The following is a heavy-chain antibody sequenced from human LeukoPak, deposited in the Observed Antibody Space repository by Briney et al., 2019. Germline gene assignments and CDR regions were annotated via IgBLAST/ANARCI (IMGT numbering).Heavy chain of an antibody. CDR1: GGSISGYY. CDR2: IYTSGST. D-gene: IGHD3-10*01. V-gene: IGHV4-4*07. CDR3: ARGQNYYGSGSHPDWFDP. J-gene: IGHJ5*02. Sequence: SETLSLTCTVSGGSISGYYWSWIRQPAGKGLEWIGRIYTSGSTNYNPSLKSRVTMSVDTSKNQFSLKLSSVTAADTAVYYCARGQNYYGSGSHPDWFDPWGQGTLVTVSS.